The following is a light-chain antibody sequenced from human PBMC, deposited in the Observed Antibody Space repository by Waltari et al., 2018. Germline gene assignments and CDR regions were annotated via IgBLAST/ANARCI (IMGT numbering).Light chain of an antibody. V-gene: IGLV2-11*01. Sequence: QSALTQPRSVSGSPGQSVTMSCTGTTSDVGGYNYVSWYQQHAGKVPKLMIDDVTKRPSGVPDRFSGSKSGNTASLTISGLQAEDEADYYCCSYSGTHTFVVFGGGTKLTVL. J-gene: IGLJ2*01. CDR1: TSDVGGYNY. CDR2: DVT. CDR3: CSYSGTHTFVV.